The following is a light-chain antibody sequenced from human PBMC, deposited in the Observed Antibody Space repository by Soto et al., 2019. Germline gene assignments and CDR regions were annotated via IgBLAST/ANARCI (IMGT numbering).Light chain of an antibody. J-gene: IGLJ1*01. CDR2: GNN. V-gene: IGLV1-40*01. CDR1: SSNIGAGYD. Sequence: QSVLTQPPSVSGAPGQSVTISCTGSSSNIGAGYDVHWYQQVPGTAPKLLIYGNNNRPSGVPDRFSGSKSGTSASLAITGLQAEDEADYYCQSYDSSLSAFYVFGNGTKVTVL. CDR3: QSYDSSLSAFYV.